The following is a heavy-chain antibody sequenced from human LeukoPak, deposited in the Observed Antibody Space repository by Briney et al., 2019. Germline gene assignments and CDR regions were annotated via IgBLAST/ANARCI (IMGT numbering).Heavy chain of an antibody. CDR2: IYYSGST. D-gene: IGHD3-22*01. Sequence: SETLSLTCTVSGGSISSSSYYWGWIRQPPGKGLEWIGSIYYSGSTYYNPSLKSRVTISVDTSKNQFSLKLSSVTAADTAVYYWARVRGPDSSGYFDYWGQGTLVTVSS. CDR1: GGSISSSSYY. V-gene: IGHV4-39*01. CDR3: ARVRGPDSSGYFDY. J-gene: IGHJ4*02.